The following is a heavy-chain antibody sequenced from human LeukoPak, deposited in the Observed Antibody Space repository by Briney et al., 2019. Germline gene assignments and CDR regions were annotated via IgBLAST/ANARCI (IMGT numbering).Heavy chain of an antibody. V-gene: IGHV1-46*01. CDR2: INPSSGST. Sequence: ASVKVSCKASGYTVTSYGISWVRQAPGQGLECMGTINPSSGSTSYTQKFQGRVTMTRDTTTSTVYMELSSLRSEDTAMFYCARGAKRWLQFKTSAGFDYWGQGTLVTVSS. D-gene: IGHD5-24*01. J-gene: IGHJ4*02. CDR1: GYTVTSYG. CDR3: ARGAKRWLQFKTSAGFDY.